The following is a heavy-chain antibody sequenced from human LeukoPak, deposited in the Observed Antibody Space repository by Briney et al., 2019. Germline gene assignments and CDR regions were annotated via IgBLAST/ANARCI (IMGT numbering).Heavy chain of an antibody. V-gene: IGHV4-34*01. CDR3: ARGSRTVTTGFDY. Sequence: TSETLSLTCAVYGGSFSGYYWSWIRRPPGKGLEWIGEINHSGSTNYNPSLKSRVTISVDTSKNQFSLKLSSVTAADTAVYYCARGSRTVTTGFDYWGQGTLVTVSS. CDR1: GGSFSGYY. J-gene: IGHJ4*02. D-gene: IGHD4-17*01. CDR2: INHSGST.